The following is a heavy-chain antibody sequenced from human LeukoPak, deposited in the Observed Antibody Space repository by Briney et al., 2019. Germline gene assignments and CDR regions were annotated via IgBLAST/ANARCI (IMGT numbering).Heavy chain of an antibody. V-gene: IGHV3-23*01. Sequence: GGSLRLSCAASGFTFSNYAMSWVRQAPGKGLEWVSAILGSGGSTYYADSVKGRFTVSRDNSKSTLYLQMNSLRAEDTALYYCAKWGDYDVLTGYSVSDYWGQGTLVTVSS. J-gene: IGHJ4*02. CDR1: GFTFSNYA. CDR3: AKWGDYDVLTGYSVSDY. D-gene: IGHD3-9*01. CDR2: ILGSGGST.